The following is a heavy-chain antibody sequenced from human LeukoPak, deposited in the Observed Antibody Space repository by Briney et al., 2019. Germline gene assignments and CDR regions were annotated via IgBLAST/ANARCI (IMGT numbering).Heavy chain of an antibody. CDR3: ARHAAFAEYQSHSTLFDY. CDR1: GGFIRSYY. V-gene: IGHV4-4*07. Sequence: SETLSLTRTVSGGFIRSYYRSWLRQPAGKGLDGIGRIYTSGSTNYNPSLKSGGTRSVDTSKNQFSLKLSSVTAAHTAVYYCARHAAFAEYQSHSTLFDYWGQGTLVTVSS. D-gene: IGHD2-2*01. CDR2: IYTSGST. J-gene: IGHJ4*02.